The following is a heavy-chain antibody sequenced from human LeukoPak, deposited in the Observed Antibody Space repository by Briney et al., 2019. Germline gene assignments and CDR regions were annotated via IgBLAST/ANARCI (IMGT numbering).Heavy chain of an antibody. CDR1: GLTFRSYG. V-gene: IGHV3-30*02. Sequence: PGGSLTLSCAASGLTFRSYGMHWVHQAPGKGLEWVTFIWYDGSKTFYADSVKGRFTISRDNSKNTLYLQMNSLRGEDTAMYFCAKDFGTKSMATDHWGQGTLVTVSS. J-gene: IGHJ4*02. CDR2: IWYDGSKT. CDR3: AKDFGTKSMATDH. D-gene: IGHD1-1*01.